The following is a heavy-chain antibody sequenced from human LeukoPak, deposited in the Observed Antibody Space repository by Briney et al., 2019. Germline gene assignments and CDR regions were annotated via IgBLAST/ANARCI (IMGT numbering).Heavy chain of an antibody. CDR1: GFTFHVYA. J-gene: IGHJ4*02. CDR3: ASSAGYGDYDY. CDR2: VGGISGSI. Sequence: GGSVSLSCAASGFTFHVYAMHWARQAPGKGLEWVSGVGGISGSIGNADSADGRFTISRDNTKNSQYLQMNSLRAEDTALYYCASSAGYGDYDYWGQGTLVTVSS. V-gene: IGHV3-9*01. D-gene: IGHD4-17*01.